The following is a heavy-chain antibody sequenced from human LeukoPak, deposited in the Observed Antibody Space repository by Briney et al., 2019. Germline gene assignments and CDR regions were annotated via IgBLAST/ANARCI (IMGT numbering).Heavy chain of an antibody. Sequence: PGGSLRLSCAVSGCRFSNYWMTWVRQAPGKGLEWVANIKHDGSGPSYLDSVKGRFTISRDNARNLLSLQMSGLRVEDTAVYYCARAREITVTGTDYFDSWGQGTLVTVSS. CDR3: ARAREITVTGTDYFDS. CDR2: IKHDGSGP. V-gene: IGHV3-7*01. J-gene: IGHJ4*02. D-gene: IGHD6-19*01. CDR1: GCRFSNYW.